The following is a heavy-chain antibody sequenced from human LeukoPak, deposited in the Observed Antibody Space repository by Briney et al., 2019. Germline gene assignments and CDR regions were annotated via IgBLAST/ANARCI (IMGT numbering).Heavy chain of an antibody. V-gene: IGHV3-7*03. CDR3: AKAATVTTSDLDY. CDR1: GFTFSSYL. J-gene: IGHJ4*02. D-gene: IGHD4-17*01. Sequence: PGGSLRLSCAASGFTFSSYLMNWVRQAPGKGLEWVAYIKHDGSDKKYVDSVKGRFTISRDNAKNSLYLQMNSLRAEDTALYYCAKAATVTTSDLDYWGQGTLVTVSS. CDR2: IKHDGSDK.